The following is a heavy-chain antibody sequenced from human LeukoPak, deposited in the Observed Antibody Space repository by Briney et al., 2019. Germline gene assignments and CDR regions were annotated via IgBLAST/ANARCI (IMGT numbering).Heavy chain of an antibody. J-gene: IGHJ4*02. CDR2: ISGSGGST. Sequence: PGGSLRLSCAASGFTFSSYAMSWVRQAPGKGLEWVSAISGSGGSTYYADSVKGRFTISRDNSKNTLYLQMNSLRAEDTAVYYCAGGNWNDVDPSFDYWGQGTLVTVSS. CDR3: AGGNWNDVDPSFDY. CDR1: GFTFSSYA. V-gene: IGHV3-23*01. D-gene: IGHD1-1*01.